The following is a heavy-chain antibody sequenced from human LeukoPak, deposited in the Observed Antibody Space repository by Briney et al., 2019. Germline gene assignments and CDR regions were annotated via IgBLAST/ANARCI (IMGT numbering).Heavy chain of an antibody. J-gene: IGHJ3*01. CDR3: ARGGSSGYIYNAFDV. CDR1: GFTFSTYE. CDR2: ISITDTTI. D-gene: IGHD3-22*01. V-gene: IGHV3-48*03. Sequence: GGSLRLSCAASGFTFSTYEMIWVRQAPGKGLEWVSYISITDTTINYADSVKGRFTISRDNAKNSLYLQMNSLTAEDTAFYYCARGGSSGYIYNAFDVWGQGTVVTVSS.